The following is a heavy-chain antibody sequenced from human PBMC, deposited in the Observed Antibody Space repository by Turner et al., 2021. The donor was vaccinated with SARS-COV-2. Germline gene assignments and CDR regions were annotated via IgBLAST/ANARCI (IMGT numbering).Heavy chain of an antibody. CDR1: GGSISSSSYY. Sequence: QLQLQESGPGLVKPSETLSLTCTVSGGSISSSSYYWGWIRQPPGKGLEWIGTIYYSGSTYYNPSLTSRVTISVDTSKNQFSLKLSSVTAADTAVYYCASESVLRFLEWLSSGPYYGMDVWGQGTTVTVSS. CDR3: ASESVLRFLEWLSSGPYYGMDV. V-gene: IGHV4-39*01. CDR2: IYYSGST. D-gene: IGHD3-3*01. J-gene: IGHJ6*02.